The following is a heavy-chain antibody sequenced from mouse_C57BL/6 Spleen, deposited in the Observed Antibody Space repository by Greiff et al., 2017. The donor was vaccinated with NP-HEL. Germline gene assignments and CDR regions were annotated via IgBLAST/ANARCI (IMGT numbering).Heavy chain of an antibody. J-gene: IGHJ2*01. CDR3: ARRIYDGYPYYFDY. Sequence: VQLQQPGAELVKPGASVKLSCKASGYTFTSYWMHWVKQRPGQGLEWIGMIHPNSGSTNYNEKFKSKATLTVDKSSSTAYMQLSSLTSEDSAVYYCARRIYDGYPYYFDYWGQGTTLTVSS. CDR1: GYTFTSYW. CDR2: IHPNSGST. V-gene: IGHV1-64*01. D-gene: IGHD2-3*01.